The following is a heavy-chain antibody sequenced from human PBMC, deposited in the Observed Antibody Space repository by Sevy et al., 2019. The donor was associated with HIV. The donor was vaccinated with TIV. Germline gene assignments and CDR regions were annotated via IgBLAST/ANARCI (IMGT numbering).Heavy chain of an antibody. J-gene: IGHJ5*02. V-gene: IGHV1-8*01. CDR3: ARIHRAYCGGDCYYNWFDP. CDR1: GYTFTSYD. D-gene: IGHD2-21*02. Sequence: ASVKVSCKASGYTFTSYDINWVRQATGQGLEWIGWMNPNSGNTGYAQKFQGRVTMTRNTSISTAYMELSSLRSEDTAVYYCARIHRAYCGGDCYYNWFDPWGQGTLVTVSS. CDR2: MNPNSGNT.